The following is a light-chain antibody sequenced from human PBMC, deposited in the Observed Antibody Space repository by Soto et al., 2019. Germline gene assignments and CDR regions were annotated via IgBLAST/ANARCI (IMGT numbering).Light chain of an antibody. CDR2: GAS. J-gene: IGKJ4*01. CDR3: QQYGSSSLT. Sequence: VLTQSPGTLSLSPGERATLSCRASQSGSSSYLAWYQQKPGQAPRLLIYGASSRATGIPARFSGSGSGTDFTLTISRLEPEDFEVYYCQQYGSSSLTFGGGNPVEIK. V-gene: IGKV3-20*01. CDR1: QSGSSSY.